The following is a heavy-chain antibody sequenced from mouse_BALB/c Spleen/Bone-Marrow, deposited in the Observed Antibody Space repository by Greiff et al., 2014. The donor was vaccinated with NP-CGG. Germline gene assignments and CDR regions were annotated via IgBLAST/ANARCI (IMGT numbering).Heavy chain of an antibody. CDR3: ARALTGTWFAY. V-gene: IGHV1S56*01. CDR2: IYPGNVNT. CDR1: GYTFTRYY. Sequence: QVQLKESGPELVKPGASVKISSKASGYTFTRYYIHWVKQRPGQGLEWIGWIYPGNVNTKYNEKFKDKATLTADKSSSTAYMQLSSLTSEDSAVYFCARALTGTWFAYWGQGTLVTVSA. J-gene: IGHJ3*01. D-gene: IGHD4-1*01.